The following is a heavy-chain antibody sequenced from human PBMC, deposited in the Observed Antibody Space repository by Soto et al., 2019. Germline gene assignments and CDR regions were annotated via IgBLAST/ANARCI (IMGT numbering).Heavy chain of an antibody. CDR1: GGSISSSSYY. J-gene: IGHJ4*02. CDR3: ARGEIGELFFFFDY. V-gene: IGHV4-39*01. Sequence: PSETLSLTCTVSGGSISSSSYYWGWIRQPPGKGLEWIGSIYYSGSTYYNPSLKSRVTISADTSKNQFTLKLSSVTAADTAVYYCARGEIGELFFFFDYWGQGTLVTVSS. D-gene: IGHD3-10*01. CDR2: IYYSGST.